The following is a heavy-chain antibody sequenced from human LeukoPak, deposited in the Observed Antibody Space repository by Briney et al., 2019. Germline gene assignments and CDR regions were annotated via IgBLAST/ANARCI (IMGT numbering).Heavy chain of an antibody. CDR1: GGSISSYY. CDR3: ARGHYGSGTGTYSH. J-gene: IGHJ4*02. V-gene: IGHV4-4*07. Sequence: PSETLSLTCTVSGGSISSYYWSWIRQPAGKGLEWIGRIYTSGSTNYNPSLKSRVTISVDTSKNQFSLTLSSVTAADTAVYYCARGHYGSGTGTYSHWGQGTLVTVSS. CDR2: IYTSGST. D-gene: IGHD3-10*01.